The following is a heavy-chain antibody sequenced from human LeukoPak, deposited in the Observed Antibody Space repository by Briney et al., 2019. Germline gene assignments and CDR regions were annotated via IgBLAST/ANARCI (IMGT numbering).Heavy chain of an antibody. Sequence: YTFTXYYMHWVRQAPGQGLEWMGWINPHSGGTDHAQKFQGRVTMTRDTSISTAYMELSRLRSDDTAVYYCARDMDSGPDFFDYWGLGTLVTVSS. V-gene: IGHV1-2*02. CDR2: INPHSGGT. J-gene: IGHJ4*02. CDR1: YTFTXYY. CDR3: ARDMDSGPDFFDY. D-gene: IGHD1-26*01.